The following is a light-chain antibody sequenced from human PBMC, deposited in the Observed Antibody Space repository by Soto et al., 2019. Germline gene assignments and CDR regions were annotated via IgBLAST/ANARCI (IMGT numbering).Light chain of an antibody. CDR1: SGHSSYA. V-gene: IGLV4-69*01. J-gene: IGLJ2*01. CDR2: INSDGSH. Sequence: QSALTQSPSASASLGASVKLTCTLTSGHSSYAIAWHQQQPEKGPRFLMRINSDGSHTKEDGIPERFSGSRSGAERYLTISSLQSEDEADYYCQTWDTGRAVFGGGTKLTVL. CDR3: QTWDTGRAV.